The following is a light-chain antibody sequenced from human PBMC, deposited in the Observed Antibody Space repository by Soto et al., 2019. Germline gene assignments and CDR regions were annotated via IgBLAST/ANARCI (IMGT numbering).Light chain of an antibody. CDR2: EVT. Sequence: QSALTQPASVSGSPGQSITISCTGTSSDVGVYNHVSWYQIHPGKAPKLIIYEVTSRPSGVSYRFSGYRSGNSASLTISGPQAEDEADYYCRSYAISSSYVFGGATKV. CDR3: RSYAISSSYV. V-gene: IGLV2-14*01. J-gene: IGLJ1*01. CDR1: SSDVGVYNH.